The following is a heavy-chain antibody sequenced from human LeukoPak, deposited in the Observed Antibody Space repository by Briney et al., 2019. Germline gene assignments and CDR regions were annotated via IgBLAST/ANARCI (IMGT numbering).Heavy chain of an antibody. V-gene: IGHV1-69*06. D-gene: IGHD2-2*01. Sequence: SVKVSCKASEGTFSSYAISWVRQAPGQGLEWMGGIIPIFGTANYAQKFQGRVTITADKSTSTAYMELSSLRSEDTAVYYCARGNCSSTSCYRSPFDYWGQGTLVTVSS. CDR1: EGTFSSYA. CDR3: ARGNCSSTSCYRSPFDY. J-gene: IGHJ4*02. CDR2: IIPIFGTA.